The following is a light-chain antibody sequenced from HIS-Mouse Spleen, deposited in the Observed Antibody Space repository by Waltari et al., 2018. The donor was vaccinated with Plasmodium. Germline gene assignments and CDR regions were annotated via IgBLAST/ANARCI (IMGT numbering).Light chain of an antibody. CDR2: KAS. Sequence: DIQITQSPSTLSASVGDRVTITCRASQSISSWLAWYQQQPGKAPKLLSYKASSLESGVPSRFSGSGSGTEFTLTFSSLQPDDFATYDCQQNNSYSWTFGQGTKVEIK. J-gene: IGKJ1*01. CDR3: QQNNSYSWT. CDR1: QSISSW. V-gene: IGKV1-5*03.